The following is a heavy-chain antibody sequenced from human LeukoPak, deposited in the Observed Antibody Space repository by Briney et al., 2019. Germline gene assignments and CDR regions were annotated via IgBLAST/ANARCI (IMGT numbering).Heavy chain of an antibody. CDR2: IYYSGST. CDR3: ARKGYSYGTAIDY. J-gene: IGHJ4*02. V-gene: IGHV4-31*03. Sequence: PSETLSLTCSVSGGSISSGGYYWSWIRQHPGKGLEWIGYIYYSGSTYYNPSLKSRVTISIDTSRNQFSLKLSSVTAADTAVYYCARKGYSYGTAIDYWGQGTLVTVSP. CDR1: GGSISSGGYY. D-gene: IGHD5-18*01.